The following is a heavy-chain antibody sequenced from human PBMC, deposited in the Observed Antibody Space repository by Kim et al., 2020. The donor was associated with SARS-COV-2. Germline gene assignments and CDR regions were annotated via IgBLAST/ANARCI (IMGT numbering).Heavy chain of an antibody. V-gene: IGHV4-34*01. CDR3: ARRGLAAIVVVPAGGMDV. J-gene: IGHJ6*02. Sequence: KSRVTISVDTSKNQFSLKLSSVTAADTAVYYCARRGLAAIVVVPAGGMDVWGQGTTVTVSS. D-gene: IGHD2-2*01.